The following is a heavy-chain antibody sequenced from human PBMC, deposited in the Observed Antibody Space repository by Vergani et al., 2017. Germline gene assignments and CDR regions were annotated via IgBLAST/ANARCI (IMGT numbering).Heavy chain of an antibody. V-gene: IGHV6-1*01. D-gene: IGHD3-3*01. CDR1: GDSVSSNSAA. CDR2: TYYRSKWYN. CDR3: ARDRQYDFWSGYSWFDP. Sequence: QVQLQQSGPGLVKPSQTLSLTCAISGDSVSSNSAAWNWIRQSPSRGLEWLGRTYYRSKWYNDYAVSVKSRITINPATSKNQFSLQLNSVTPEDTAVYYCARDRQYDFWSGYSWFDPWGQGTLVTVSS. J-gene: IGHJ5*02.